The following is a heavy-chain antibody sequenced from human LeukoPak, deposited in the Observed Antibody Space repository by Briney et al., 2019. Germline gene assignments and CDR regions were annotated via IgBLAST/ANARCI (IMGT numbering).Heavy chain of an antibody. CDR2: ISSGASAI. V-gene: IGHV3-48*03. Sequence: GSLRLSCAASGFTFSSYDMNWVRQAPGKGLEWVSYISSGASAIYYADSVEGRFTISRGNAQNSLYLQMNSLRAEDTAVYYCARENEYSSSSFDYWGQGTLVTVSS. CDR1: GFTFSSYD. J-gene: IGHJ4*02. D-gene: IGHD6-6*01. CDR3: ARENEYSSSSFDY.